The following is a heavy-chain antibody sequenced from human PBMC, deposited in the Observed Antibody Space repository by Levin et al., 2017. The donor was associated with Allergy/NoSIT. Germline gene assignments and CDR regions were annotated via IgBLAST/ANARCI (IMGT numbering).Heavy chain of an antibody. V-gene: IGHV1-69*02. Sequence: KISCKASGGTFSSYTISWVRQAPGQGLEWMGRIIPILGIANYAQKFQGRVTITADKSTSTAYMELSSLRSEDTAVYYCASRPYDSSGYYYWYFDLWGRGTLVTVSS. CDR3: ASRPYDSSGYYYWYFDL. CDR2: IIPILGIA. D-gene: IGHD3-22*01. CDR1: GGTFSSYT. J-gene: IGHJ2*01.